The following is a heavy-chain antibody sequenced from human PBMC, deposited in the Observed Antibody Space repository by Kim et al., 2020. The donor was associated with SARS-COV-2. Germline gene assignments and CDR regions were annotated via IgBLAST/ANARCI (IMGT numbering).Heavy chain of an antibody. CDR2: IYYSGST. V-gene: IGHV4-59*13. CDR1: GGSISSYY. Sequence: SETLSLTCTVSGGSISSYYWSWIRQPPGKGLEWIGYIYYSGSTNYNPSLKSRVTISVDTSKNQFSLKLSSVTAADTAVYYCARDCCSTSCYNGDAFDIWGQGTMVTVSS. J-gene: IGHJ3*02. CDR3: ARDCCSTSCYNGDAFDI. D-gene: IGHD2-2*02.